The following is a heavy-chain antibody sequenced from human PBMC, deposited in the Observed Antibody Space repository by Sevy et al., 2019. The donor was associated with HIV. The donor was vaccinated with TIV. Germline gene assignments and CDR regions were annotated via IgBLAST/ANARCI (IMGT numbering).Heavy chain of an antibody. CDR3: ARTQGGSTDGGDSSSYYYEGDHYFDL. J-gene: IGHJ4*02. Sequence: SETLSLTCIVSGGSISSSLYYWGWIRQPPGKGLEWIVTLYYTGSIYYNPSLRTRLTIPADSSQNQFSLKLSSVTAADTALYFCARTQGGSTDGGDSSSYYYEGDHYFDLWGQGLLVTVSS. CDR1: GGSISSSLYY. V-gene: IGHV4-39*01. CDR2: LYYTGSI. D-gene: IGHD3-22*01.